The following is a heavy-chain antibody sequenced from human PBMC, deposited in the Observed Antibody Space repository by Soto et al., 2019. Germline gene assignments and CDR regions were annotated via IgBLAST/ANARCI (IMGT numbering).Heavy chain of an antibody. J-gene: IGHJ5*02. Sequence: QVQLQESGPGLVKPSQTLSLTCTVSGGSISSGGYYWSWIRQHPGKGLEWIGYIYYSGSNYYNPSLKSRGNTSVDTAKNQCSLKLSAVTAAETAVYYCAGIYSGSPGGTLRSWGQGTLVTVSS. D-gene: IGHD1-26*01. CDR1: GGSISSGGYY. CDR2: IYYSGSN. V-gene: IGHV4-31*03. CDR3: AGIYSGSPGGTLRS.